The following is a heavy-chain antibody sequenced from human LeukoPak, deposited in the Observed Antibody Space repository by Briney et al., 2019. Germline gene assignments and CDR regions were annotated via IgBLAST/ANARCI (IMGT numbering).Heavy chain of an antibody. D-gene: IGHD3-22*01. Sequence: PSETLSLTCSVSGGSISSSSYYWGWIRQPPGKGLEWIGSIYYSGSTYYNPSLKSRVTISVDTSKNQFSLKLSSVTAADTAVYYCARVPPPPRLLSGLDYWGQGTLVTVSS. CDR1: GGSISSSSYY. CDR3: ARVPPPPRLLSGLDY. CDR2: IYYSGST. V-gene: IGHV4-39*07. J-gene: IGHJ4*02.